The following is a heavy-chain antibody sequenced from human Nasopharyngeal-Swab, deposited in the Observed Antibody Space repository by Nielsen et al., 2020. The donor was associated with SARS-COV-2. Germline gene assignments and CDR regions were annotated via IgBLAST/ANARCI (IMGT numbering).Heavy chain of an antibody. CDR1: GLTFSKAC. J-gene: IGHJ4*02. CDR2: IKSRSDGGTT. V-gene: IGHV3-15*01. CDR3: STGGYTSGLDY. D-gene: IGHD5-18*01. Sequence: GAYLKISCAASGLTFSKACMKWVRQAPERGLEWVGRIKSRSDGGTTYYAAPVKGRFTISRDDSENTVYLQMNSLQTDDTAVYYCSTGGYTSGLDYWGQGTLVTVSS.